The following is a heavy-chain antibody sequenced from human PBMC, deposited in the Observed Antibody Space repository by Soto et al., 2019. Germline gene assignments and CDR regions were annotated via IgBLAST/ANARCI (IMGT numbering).Heavy chain of an antibody. Sequence: CKASGYTFTGYYMHWVRQAPGQGLEWMGWINPNSGGTNYAQKFQGRVTMTRDTSISTAYMELSRLRSDDTAIYYCGRGFYGSGGPDVWGQGTLVTVSS. D-gene: IGHD3-10*01. CDR1: GYTFTGYY. J-gene: IGHJ4*02. CDR2: INPNSGGT. V-gene: IGHV1-2*02. CDR3: GRGFYGSGGPDV.